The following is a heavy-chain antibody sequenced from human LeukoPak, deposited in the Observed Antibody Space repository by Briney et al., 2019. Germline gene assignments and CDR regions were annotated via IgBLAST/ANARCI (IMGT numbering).Heavy chain of an antibody. CDR3: AKGRGYSDGYDFDY. V-gene: IGHV3-23*01. Sequence: GGTLRLSCAASGFTFGSYGMSWLRQAPGKGLEWVSAISGSGGSKYYADSVKGRFTISRDNSKNPLDLQMNSLRVEDTAVYYCAKGRGYSDGYDFDYWGQGTLLTASS. CDR1: GFTFGSYG. J-gene: IGHJ4*02. CDR2: ISGSGGSK. D-gene: IGHD5-18*01.